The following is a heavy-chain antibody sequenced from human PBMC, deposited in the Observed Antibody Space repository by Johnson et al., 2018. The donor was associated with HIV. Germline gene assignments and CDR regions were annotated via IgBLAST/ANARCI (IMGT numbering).Heavy chain of an antibody. J-gene: IGHJ3*02. V-gene: IGHV3-64*01. CDR2: ISLNGGGT. CDR1: GFTFSNYA. Sequence: VQLVESGGGVVQPGRSLRLSCAASGFTFSNYAMHWVRQAPGKGLEYVSAISLNGGGTYYAKSVKGRFTISRDNSKNTLYLQMNSLRAEDTAVYYCARVVVLIGAFDIWGQGTMVTVSS. CDR3: ARVVVLIGAFDI. D-gene: IGHD3-22*01.